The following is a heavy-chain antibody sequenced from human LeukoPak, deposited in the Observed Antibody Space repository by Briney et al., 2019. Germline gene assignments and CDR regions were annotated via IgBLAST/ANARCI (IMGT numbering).Heavy chain of an antibody. CDR3: AKDKKYYDSSGSPYYYYGMDV. V-gene: IGHV3-23*01. CDR2: ISGSGGST. D-gene: IGHD3-22*01. CDR1: GFTFSSYA. Sequence: PGGSLRLSCAASGFTFSSYAMSWVRQAPGKGLEWVSVISGSGGSTYYADSVKGRFTISRDKSKNTLYLQMNSLRAEDTAMYYCAKDKKYYDSSGSPYYYYGMDVWGQGTTVTVSS. J-gene: IGHJ6*02.